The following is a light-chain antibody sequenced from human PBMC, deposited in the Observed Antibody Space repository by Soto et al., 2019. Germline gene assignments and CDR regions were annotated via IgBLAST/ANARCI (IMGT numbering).Light chain of an antibody. Sequence: DIQVTQSPSSVSASVGDRVTITSRASQDISHYLAWYQQKPGKAPKLLIYGASSLQSGVPSRFSGSVSGTDFTLTISSLQPEDFATFYCQQAYTFPRTFGQGTKV. CDR2: GAS. CDR1: QDISHY. J-gene: IGKJ1*01. CDR3: QQAYTFPRT. V-gene: IGKV1D-12*01.